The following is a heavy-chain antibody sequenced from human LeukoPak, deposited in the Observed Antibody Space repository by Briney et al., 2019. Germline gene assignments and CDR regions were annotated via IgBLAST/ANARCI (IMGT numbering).Heavy chain of an antibody. V-gene: IGHV3-21*01. CDR3: ARGGGYCGGDCYGIDY. Sequence: GGSLRLSCAASGFTFSPYNMNWVRQAPGKGLEWVSAISSSSSYIYYADSVKGRFTISRDNAKNSLYLQMNSLRAEDTAVYYCARGGGYCGGDCYGIDYWGQGTLVTVSS. CDR2: ISSSSSYI. CDR1: GFTFSPYN. J-gene: IGHJ4*02. D-gene: IGHD2-21*01.